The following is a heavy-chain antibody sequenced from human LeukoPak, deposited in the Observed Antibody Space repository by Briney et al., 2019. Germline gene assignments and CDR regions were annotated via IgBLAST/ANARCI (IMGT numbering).Heavy chain of an antibody. CDR1: GGSISSGSYY. Sequence: SETLSLTCTVSGGSISSGSYYWSWIRQPAGKGLEWIGRIYTSGSTNYNPSIKSRVTISVDTSKNQFSLKLSSVTAADTAVYYCAGSNLLDDYGDYEWSWFDPWGQGTLVTVSS. V-gene: IGHV4-61*02. CDR2: IYTSGST. CDR3: AGSNLLDDYGDYEWSWFDP. D-gene: IGHD4-17*01. J-gene: IGHJ5*02.